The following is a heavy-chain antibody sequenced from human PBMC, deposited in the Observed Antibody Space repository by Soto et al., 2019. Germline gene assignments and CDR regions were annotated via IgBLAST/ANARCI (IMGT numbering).Heavy chain of an antibody. CDR1: GGTFSNYA. D-gene: IGHD5-18*01. CDR3: ARARGYSYGDQYFDY. V-gene: IGHV1-69*13. CDR2: IIPIFGTS. Sequence: SVKVSCKASGGTFSNYALSWVRQAPGQGLEWMGGIIPIFGTSNYAQKFQGRVTITADESTNTAYMELSSLRSEDTAVYYCARARGYSYGDQYFDYWGQGTMVTVSS. J-gene: IGHJ4*02.